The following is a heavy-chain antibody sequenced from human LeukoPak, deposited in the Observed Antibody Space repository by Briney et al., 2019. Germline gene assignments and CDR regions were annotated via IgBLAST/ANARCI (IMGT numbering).Heavy chain of an antibody. V-gene: IGHV3-30-3*01. J-gene: IGHJ4*02. D-gene: IGHD6-13*01. CDR1: GFTFSSYA. CDR3: ARDSSSYFDY. CDR2: ISYDGSNK. Sequence: GGSLRLSCAASGFTFSSYAMHWVRQAPGKGLEWVAVISYDGSNKYYADSVKGRFTISRDNSKNTLYLQMNSLRAEDTAVYYCARDSSSYFDYWGQGTLVTVSS.